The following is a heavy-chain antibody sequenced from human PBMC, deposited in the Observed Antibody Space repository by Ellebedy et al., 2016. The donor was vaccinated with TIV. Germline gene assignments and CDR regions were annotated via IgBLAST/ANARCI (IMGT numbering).Heavy chain of an antibody. J-gene: IGHJ4*02. V-gene: IGHV3-53*01. CDR1: GFIVSGNY. D-gene: IGHD3-10*01. Sequence: GESLKISCAASGFIVSGNYMSWVRQAPGKGLEWVSVIYSGDTTYYAESVKGRFSISRDSSTNTLYLQMSSLRVEDTAVYYCATEFYYRNSYWGQGSLVTVSS. CDR3: ATEFYYRNSY. CDR2: IYSGDTT.